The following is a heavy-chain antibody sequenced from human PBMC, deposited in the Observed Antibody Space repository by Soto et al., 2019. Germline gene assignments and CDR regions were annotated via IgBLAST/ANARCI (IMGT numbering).Heavy chain of an antibody. CDR2: MNPNSGNT. CDR3: AREGVRGMDV. Sequence: QVQLVQSGAEVKKPGASVKVSCKASGYTFTSYDINWVRQATGQGLEWMGWMNPNSGNTGYAQKLQGRVTMTRNTSRRTADMERSSLRSEDRAVDYCAREGVRGMDVWGQGTTVTVSS. V-gene: IGHV1-8*01. D-gene: IGHD3-16*01. J-gene: IGHJ6*02. CDR1: GYTFTSYD.